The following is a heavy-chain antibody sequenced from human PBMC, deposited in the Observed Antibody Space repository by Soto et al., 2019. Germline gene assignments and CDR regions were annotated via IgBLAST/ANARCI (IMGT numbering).Heavy chain of an antibody. D-gene: IGHD1-7*01. J-gene: IGHJ4*02. CDR1: GFTFSDYY. CDR2: ISSSGSTI. Sequence: GGSLRLSCAASGFTFSDYYMSWIRQAPGKGLEWVSYISSSGSTIYYADSVKGRFTMSRDNAKSSLYLQMNSLRAEDTAVYYCARDSFHADHVAEELFDYWGQGTLVTVSS. V-gene: IGHV3-11*01. CDR3: ARDSFHADHVAEELFDY.